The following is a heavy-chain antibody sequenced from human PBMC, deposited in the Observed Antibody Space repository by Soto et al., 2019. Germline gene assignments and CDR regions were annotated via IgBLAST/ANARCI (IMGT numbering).Heavy chain of an antibody. CDR1: GFTFSDHY. CDR3: SRGAEGKTPAGSLNYYYGMDV. D-gene: IGHD3-10*01. Sequence: PGGSPRLSCAASGFTFSDHYMQWVRQAPGKGLEWVARIRNKANSYTTIYAASVKGRFTISRDGSKNSLYLEMSSLRTEDTAVSYCSRGAEGKTPAGSLNYYYGMDVWGQGTTVTVSS. J-gene: IGHJ6*02. CDR2: IRNKANSYTT. V-gene: IGHV3-72*01.